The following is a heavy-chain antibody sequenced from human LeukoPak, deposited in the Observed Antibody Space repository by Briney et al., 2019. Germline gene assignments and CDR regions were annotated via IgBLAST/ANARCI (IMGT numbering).Heavy chain of an antibody. CDR3: ARRSGVLEYFDY. CDR2: IYYSGST. D-gene: IGHD2-8*01. J-gene: IGHJ4*02. V-gene: IGHV4-39*01. CDR1: GGSISSSSYY. Sequence: SETLSLTXTVSGGSISSSSYYWGWIRQPPGKGLEWIGSIYYSGSTYYNPSLKSRVTISVDTSKNQFSLKLSSVTAADTAVYYCARRSGVLEYFDYWGQGALVTVSS.